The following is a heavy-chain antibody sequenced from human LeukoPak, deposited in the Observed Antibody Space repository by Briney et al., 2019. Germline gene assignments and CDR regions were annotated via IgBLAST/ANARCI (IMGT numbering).Heavy chain of an antibody. CDR3: VRESHFSGSFPFDY. D-gene: IGHD1-26*01. V-gene: IGHV1-18*01. Sequence: GASVKVSCKASGYTFTSYGISWVRQAPGQGLEWMGWISAYNGNTNYAQKLQGRVTMTTDTSTSTAYMELRSLRSDDTAVYYCVRESHFSGSFPFDYWGQGTLVTVSS. CDR1: GYTFTSYG. J-gene: IGHJ4*02. CDR2: ISAYNGNT.